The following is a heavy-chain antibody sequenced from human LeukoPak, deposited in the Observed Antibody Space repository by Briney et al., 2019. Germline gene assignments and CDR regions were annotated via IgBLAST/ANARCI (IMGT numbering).Heavy chain of an antibody. Sequence: GGSLRLSCAVSGITLSNYGMTWVRQAPGKGLKWVAGISGSGGGANYADSVKGRFTISRDNSKNTLYLQMNSLRAEDTAVYFCAKRGVVIRVILVGFHKEAYYFDSWGQGALVTVSS. CDR2: ISGSGGGA. CDR3: AKRGVVIRVILVGFHKEAYYFDS. J-gene: IGHJ4*02. CDR1: GITLSNYG. V-gene: IGHV3-23*01. D-gene: IGHD3-22*01.